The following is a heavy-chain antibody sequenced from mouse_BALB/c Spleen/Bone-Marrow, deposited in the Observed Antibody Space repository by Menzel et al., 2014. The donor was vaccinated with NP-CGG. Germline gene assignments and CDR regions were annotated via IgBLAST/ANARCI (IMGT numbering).Heavy chain of an antibody. V-gene: IGHV1-7*01. J-gene: IGHJ2*01. CDR1: GYTFTSYW. CDR3: ARSRTGTYFDY. Sequence: VQLQQSGAELAKPGASVKMSCKASGYTFTSYWMHWVKQRPGQGLDWIGYINPSTAYTEYNQKFKDKATLTADKSSSTAYMQLSSLTSEDSAVYYCARSRTGTYFDYWGQGTTLTVSS. CDR2: INPSTAYT. D-gene: IGHD4-1*01.